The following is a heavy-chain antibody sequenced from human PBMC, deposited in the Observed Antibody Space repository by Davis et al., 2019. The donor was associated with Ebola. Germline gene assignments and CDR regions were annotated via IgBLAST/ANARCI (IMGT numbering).Heavy chain of an antibody. Sequence: SLKISCAASGFTFDDYAVHWVRQAPGKGLEWVSGISWNSGSIGYADSVKGRFTISRDNARNTVFLQMNSLREEDTAVYYCARSAGGFDVWGQGTLVTVSS. D-gene: IGHD3-16*01. V-gene: IGHV3-9*01. CDR2: ISWNSGSI. CDR3: ARSAGGFDV. J-gene: IGHJ4*02. CDR1: GFTFDDYA.